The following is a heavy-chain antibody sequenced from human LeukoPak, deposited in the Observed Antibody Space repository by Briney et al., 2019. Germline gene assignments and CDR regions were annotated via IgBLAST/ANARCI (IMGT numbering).Heavy chain of an antibody. J-gene: IGHJ4*02. D-gene: IGHD3-22*01. CDR1: GDAIHRSTYF. V-gene: IGHV4-39*01. CDR3: ARHYYDRPFDC. CDR2: IYYSGTT. Sequence: SETLSLTCTVSGDAIHRSTYFWGWIRQPPGRGLEWIGSIYYSGTTYYSPSVKSRVTISVDTSKNQFSLKLSSVTAADTAVYYCARHYYDRPFDCWGQGTLVTVSS.